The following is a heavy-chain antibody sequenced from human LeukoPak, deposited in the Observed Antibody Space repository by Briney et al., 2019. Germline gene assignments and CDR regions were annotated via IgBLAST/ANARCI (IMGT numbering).Heavy chain of an antibody. J-gene: IGHJ4*02. CDR2: ISGSGGST. Sequence: GGSLRLSCAASGFTFSSYGMSWVRQAPGKGLEWVSAISGSGGSTYYADSVKGRFTISRDNSKETLYLQMSSLRAEDTAVYFCAKAMGDQWLLYYWGQGTLVTVSS. V-gene: IGHV3-23*01. CDR3: AKAMGDQWLLYY. CDR1: GFTFSSYG. D-gene: IGHD1-26*01.